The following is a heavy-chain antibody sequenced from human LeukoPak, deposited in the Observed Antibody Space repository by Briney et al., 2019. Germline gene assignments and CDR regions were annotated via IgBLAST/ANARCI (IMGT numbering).Heavy chain of an antibody. Sequence: ASVKVSCKASGYTFTGYYMHWVRQAPGQGLEWMGWINPNSGGTNYAQKFQGRVTMTRDTSISTAYMELSRLRSDDTAVYYCARNAEDTAMVFLAFDIWGQGTIVTVSS. CDR1: GYTFTGYY. V-gene: IGHV1-2*02. J-gene: IGHJ3*02. CDR3: ARNAEDTAMVFLAFDI. CDR2: INPNSGGT. D-gene: IGHD5-18*01.